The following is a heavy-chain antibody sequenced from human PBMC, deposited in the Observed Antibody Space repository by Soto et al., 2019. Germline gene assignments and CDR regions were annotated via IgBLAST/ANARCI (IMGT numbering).Heavy chain of an antibody. CDR3: ASREGGVGPAAYVSPGYDFDN. J-gene: IGHJ4*02. D-gene: IGHD2-2*01. CDR1: GGTFSSYP. V-gene: IGHV1-69*06. Sequence: HVQLVQSGAEVKKPGSSVKVSCKASGGTFSSYPITWVRQAPGQGLDWMGGIIPIFGTTHYEQKFQGRLTITVDKSTSTAYMEVLSLLSEATAVYYCASREGGVGPAAYVSPGYDFDNWGQGTLVTVSS. CDR2: IIPIFGTT.